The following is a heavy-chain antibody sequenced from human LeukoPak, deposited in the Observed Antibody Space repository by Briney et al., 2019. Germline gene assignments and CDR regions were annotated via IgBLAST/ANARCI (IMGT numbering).Heavy chain of an antibody. CDR2: IIPILGIA. Sequence: ASVKVSCKASGGTFSSYAISWVRQAPGQGLEWMGRIIPILGIANYAQKFQGRVTITADKSTSTAYMELSSLRSEDTAVYYCARDSGIFDWLLSHAFDIWGQGTMVTVSS. CDR3: ARDSGIFDWLLSHAFDI. D-gene: IGHD3-9*01. CDR1: GGTFSSYA. J-gene: IGHJ3*02. V-gene: IGHV1-69*04.